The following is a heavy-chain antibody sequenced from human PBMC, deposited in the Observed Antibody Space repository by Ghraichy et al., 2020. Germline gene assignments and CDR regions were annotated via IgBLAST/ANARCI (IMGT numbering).Heavy chain of an antibody. V-gene: IGHV3-30*04. CDR2: ISYDGSNK. CDR3: ARDRGYSSGWGAEVYYYFDY. CDR1: GFTFSSYA. D-gene: IGHD6-19*01. J-gene: IGHJ4*02. Sequence: GGSLRLSCAASGFTFSSYAMHWVRQAPGKGLEWVAVISYDGSNKYYADSVKGRFTISRDNSKNTLYLQMNSLRAEDTAVYYCARDRGYSSGWGAEVYYYFDYWGQGTLVTVSS.